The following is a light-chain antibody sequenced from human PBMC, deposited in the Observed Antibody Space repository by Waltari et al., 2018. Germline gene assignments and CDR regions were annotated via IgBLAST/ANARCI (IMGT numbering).Light chain of an antibody. CDR3: QTGGHGTWV. J-gene: IGLJ3*02. V-gene: IGLV4-69*01. Sequence: QLVLTPSPSASASLGASVKLTCTLSSGHSSNVIAWLQQQPEKGTRFLMKFNSDGTHSKGDVIPDRFSGSSSGAERYLTISSLQSEDEADYYCQTGGHGTWVFGGGTKLTVL. CDR2: FNSDGTH. CDR1: SGHSSNV.